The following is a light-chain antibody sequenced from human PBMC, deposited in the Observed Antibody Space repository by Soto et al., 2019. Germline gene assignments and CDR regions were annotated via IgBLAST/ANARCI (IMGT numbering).Light chain of an antibody. V-gene: IGKV3-11*01. CDR3: QQRSNWPLT. CDR1: ESVSTY. Sequence: EIVLTQSPATLSLSPGERATLSCRASESVSTYLAWYQQKPGQAPRLLMYDASNRVAGIPGRFSGSGSGTDFTLTICGLEPEDFAVYYCQQRSNWPLTFGGGTKVDIK. J-gene: IGKJ4*01. CDR2: DAS.